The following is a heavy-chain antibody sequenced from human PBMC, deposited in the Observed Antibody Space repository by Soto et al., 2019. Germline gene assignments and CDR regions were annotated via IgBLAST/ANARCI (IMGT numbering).Heavy chain of an antibody. CDR1: GGTFNSYA. D-gene: IGHD3-22*01. Sequence: GASVKVSCKASGGTFNSYAVSWVRQAPGQGLEWVGMIVPMYGTTEYAEKFQGRVTFTADKSTGTAYMELFSLRFDDTAVFYCARHWAYSSAQFDSWGQGTLVTVSS. CDR3: ARHWAYSSAQFDS. CDR2: IVPMYGTT. J-gene: IGHJ4*02. V-gene: IGHV1-69*06.